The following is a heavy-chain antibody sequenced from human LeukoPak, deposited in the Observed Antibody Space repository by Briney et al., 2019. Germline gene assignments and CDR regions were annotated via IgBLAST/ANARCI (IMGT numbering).Heavy chain of an antibody. V-gene: IGHV1-18*01. D-gene: IGHD4-17*01. CDR2: ISAYNGNT. J-gene: IGHJ4*02. CDR3: AILGGTVTSAPDYFDY. Sequence: ASVKVSCKASGYTFTSYGISWVRQAPGQGLEWMGWISAYNGNTNCAQKLQGRVTMTTDTSTSTAYMELRSLRSDDTAVYYCAILGGTVTSAPDYFDYWGQGTLVTVSS. CDR1: GYTFTSYG.